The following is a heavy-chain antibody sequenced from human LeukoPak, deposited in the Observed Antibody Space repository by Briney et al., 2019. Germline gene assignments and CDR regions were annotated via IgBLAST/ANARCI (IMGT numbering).Heavy chain of an antibody. CDR3: ARQAFSSYVFDY. Sequence: ASVKVSCKASGYAFTDYYMFWVRQAPGQGLESMGWINPNSGGTNYAQKFQGRVTMTRDTSMSTAYMELSRLTSDDTAVYYCARQAFSSYVFDYWGQGALVTVSS. V-gene: IGHV1-2*02. J-gene: IGHJ4*02. CDR1: GYAFTDYY. D-gene: IGHD6-6*01. CDR2: INPNSGGT.